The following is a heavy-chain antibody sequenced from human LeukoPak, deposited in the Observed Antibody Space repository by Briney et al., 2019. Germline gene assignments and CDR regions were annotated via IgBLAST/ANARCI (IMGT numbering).Heavy chain of an antibody. Sequence: KPGGSLRLSCAASGFTFSSYGMHWVRQAPGKGLEWVAFIRYDGSNKYYADSVKGRFTISRDNSKNTLYLQMNSLRAEDTAVYYCAKERGGSGSYSYYFDYWGQGTLVTVSS. V-gene: IGHV3-30*02. D-gene: IGHD3-10*01. CDR2: IRYDGSNK. CDR1: GFTFSSYG. CDR3: AKERGGSGSYSYYFDY. J-gene: IGHJ4*02.